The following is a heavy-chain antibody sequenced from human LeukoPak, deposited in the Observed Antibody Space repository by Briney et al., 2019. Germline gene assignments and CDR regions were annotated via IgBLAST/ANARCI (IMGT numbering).Heavy chain of an antibody. J-gene: IGHJ3*02. CDR3: ARGGRRTGHALDI. CDR2: IYYSGGT. CDR1: GGSINSGTSY. V-gene: IGHV4-39*07. D-gene: IGHD7-27*01. Sequence: SETLSLTCTVSGGSINSGTSYWDWIRQPPGKGLEWLGNIYYSGGTYDNPSLKSRVTISVDTSKNQFSLKLSSVTAADTAVYYCARGGRRTGHALDIWGQGTMVTVSS.